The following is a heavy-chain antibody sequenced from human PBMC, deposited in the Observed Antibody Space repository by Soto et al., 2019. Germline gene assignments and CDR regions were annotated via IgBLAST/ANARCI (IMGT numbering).Heavy chain of an antibody. CDR3: ARDRGVGDYLPFDC. CDR1: GFTFSSYG. CDR2: IWYDGSNK. J-gene: IGHJ4*02. Sequence: PWGSLRLSCAASGFTFSSYGTHWVRQAPGKGLEWVAVIWYDGSNKYYADSVKGRFTISRDNSKNTLYLQMNSLRAEDTAVYYCARDRGVGDYLPFDCWGQGTLVTVSS. D-gene: IGHD4-17*01. V-gene: IGHV3-33*01.